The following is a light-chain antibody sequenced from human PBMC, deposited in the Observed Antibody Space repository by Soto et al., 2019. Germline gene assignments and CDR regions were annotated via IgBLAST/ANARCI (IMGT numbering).Light chain of an antibody. J-gene: IGKJ4*01. CDR1: PSVSGSN. CDR3: QQFASYPLT. CDR2: EAS. Sequence: IVWTQSPGTLSLSPGERATLSCRASPSVSGSNVAWYQQKPGQAPRLLSYEASNRATGIPDRCSGGGSGTEFTLTISRLEPEDFEVYYCQQFASYPLTFGGGTKVDIK. V-gene: IGKV3-20*01.